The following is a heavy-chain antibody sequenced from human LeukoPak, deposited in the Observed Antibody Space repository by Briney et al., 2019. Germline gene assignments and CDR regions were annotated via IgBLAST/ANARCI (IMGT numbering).Heavy chain of an antibody. Sequence: GGSLRLSCAASGFTFSTYSMSWVRQAPGKGLEWVSVIYSGGSTYYADSVKGRFTISRDNSKNTLYLQMNSLRAEDTAVYYCARDLKSGYVLGYWGQGTLVTVSS. CDR1: GFTFSTYS. CDR2: IYSGGST. CDR3: ARDLKSGYVLGY. D-gene: IGHD5-12*01. V-gene: IGHV3-66*01. J-gene: IGHJ4*02.